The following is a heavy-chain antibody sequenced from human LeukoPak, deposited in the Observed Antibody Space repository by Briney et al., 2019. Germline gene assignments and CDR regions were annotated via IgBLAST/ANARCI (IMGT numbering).Heavy chain of an antibody. CDR1: GGSISSYY. D-gene: IGHD5-18*01. CDR2: IYYSGST. J-gene: IGHJ4*02. V-gene: IGHV4-59*01. CDR3: ARRTAMDFDY. Sequence: PSGTLSLTCTVSGGSISSYYWSWIRQPPGKGLEWIGYIYYSGSTNYNPSLKSRVTISVDTSKNQFSLKLSSVTAADTAVYYCARRTAMDFDYWGQGTLVTVSS.